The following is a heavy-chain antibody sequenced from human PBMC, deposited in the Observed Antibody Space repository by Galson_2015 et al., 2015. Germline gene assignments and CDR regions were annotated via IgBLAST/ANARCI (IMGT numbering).Heavy chain of an antibody. CDR1: GYTFTSYG. J-gene: IGHJ6*02. V-gene: IGHV1-18*01. D-gene: IGHD6-19*01. CDR3: ARGDPLKYSSGSKHYYYYGMDV. CDR2: ISAYNGNT. Sequence: SVKVSCKASGYTFTSYGISWVRQAPGQGLEWMGWISAYNGNTNYAQKLQGRVTMTTDTSTSTAYMELRSLRSDDTAVYYCARGDPLKYSSGSKHYYYYGMDVWGQGTTVTVSS.